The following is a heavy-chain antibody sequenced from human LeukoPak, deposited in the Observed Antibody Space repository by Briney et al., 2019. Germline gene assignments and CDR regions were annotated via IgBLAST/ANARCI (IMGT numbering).Heavy chain of an antibody. V-gene: IGHV4-39*07. CDR1: GGSISSSSYY. CDR3: AGDLSSLN. Sequence: TSETLSLTCTVSGGSISSSSYYWGWIRQPPGKGLEWIGSIYYSGSTYYNPSLKSRVTISVDTSKNQFSLKLSSVTAADTAVYYCAGDLSSLNWGQGTMVTVSS. D-gene: IGHD6-13*01. J-gene: IGHJ3*01. CDR2: IYYSGST.